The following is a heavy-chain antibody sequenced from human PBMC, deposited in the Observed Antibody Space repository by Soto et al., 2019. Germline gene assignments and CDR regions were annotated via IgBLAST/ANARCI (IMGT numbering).Heavy chain of an antibody. D-gene: IGHD2-15*01. J-gene: IGHJ3*02. CDR2: INWNDDE. CDR1: GFSLNTRAVG. CDR3: AHRHDLGGFDI. Sequence: QITLKESGPTLVKPTQTLTLTCTFSGFSLNTRAVGVGWIRQAPGKALEWLALINWNDDERYSPSLKDRLTITKDTSKNHVVLTITNICPVDTATYYCAHRHDLGGFDIWGQGTAVTVSS. V-gene: IGHV2-5*01.